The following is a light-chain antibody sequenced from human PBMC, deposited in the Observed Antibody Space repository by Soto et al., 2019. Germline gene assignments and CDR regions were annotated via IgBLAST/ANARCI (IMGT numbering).Light chain of an antibody. CDR1: SSDFGGYNF. J-gene: IGLJ1*01. CDR2: EVT. CDR3: SSYTSSSTVV. V-gene: IGLV2-14*03. Sequence: QSLLTQPASVFGSPGQSITISCTGTSSDFGGYNFVSWYQQLPGKAPKLMIYEVTSRPSGVSNRFSGSKSGNTASLTISGLQPEDEAEYYCSSYTSSSTVVFGTGTKVTVL.